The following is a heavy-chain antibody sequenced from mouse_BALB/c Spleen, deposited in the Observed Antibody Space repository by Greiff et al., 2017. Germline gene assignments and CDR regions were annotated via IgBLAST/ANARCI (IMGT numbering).Heavy chain of an antibody. V-gene: IGHV5-12-1*01. CDR2: ISSGGGST. D-gene: IGHD1-1*01. J-gene: IGHJ3*01. Sequence: DVMLVESGGGLVKPGGSLYLSCAASGFAFSSYDMSWVRQTPEKRLEWVAYISSGGGSTYYPDTVKGRFTISSDNAKNTLYLQMSSLKSENTAMYYSAIHYYGSSYDWFAYWGQGTLVTVSA. CDR3: AIHYYGSSYDWFAY. CDR1: GFAFSSYD.